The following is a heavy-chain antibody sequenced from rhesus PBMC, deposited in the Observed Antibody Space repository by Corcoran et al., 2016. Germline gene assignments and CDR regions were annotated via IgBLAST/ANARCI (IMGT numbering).Heavy chain of an antibody. Sequence: QLQLQESGPGLVKPSETLSLTCAVSGASISSKYLSWVRQPPGKGLEWIRRISPSSGSTAYHPSLKSRVTISRDTSKNQFSLTLNSVTAADTAVYYCATQGLTDFDYWGQGLLVTVSS. V-gene: IGHV4-173*01. J-gene: IGHJ4*01. CDR3: ATQGLTDFDY. D-gene: IGHD7-45*01. CDR2: ISPSSGST. CDR1: GASISSKY.